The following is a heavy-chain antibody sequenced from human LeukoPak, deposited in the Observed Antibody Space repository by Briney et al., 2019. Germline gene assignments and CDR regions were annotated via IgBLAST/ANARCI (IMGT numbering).Heavy chain of an antibody. CDR2: ISSSGSSI. V-gene: IGHV3-48*04. J-gene: IGHJ4*02. Sequence: GGSLRLSCAASGFTFSSYWMSWVRQAPGQGLEWVSYISSSGSSIYYADSVKGRFTISRDNAKNSLYLQMNSLRAEDTAVYYCAREWGTTLNYWGQGTLVTVSS. D-gene: IGHD3-16*01. CDR3: AREWGTTLNY. CDR1: GFTFSSYW.